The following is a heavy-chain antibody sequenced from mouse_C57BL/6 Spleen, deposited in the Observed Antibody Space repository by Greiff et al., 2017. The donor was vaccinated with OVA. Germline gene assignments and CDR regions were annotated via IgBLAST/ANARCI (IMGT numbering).Heavy chain of an antibody. J-gene: IGHJ3*01. CDR3: ASGRIYYGYDGFAY. V-gene: IGHV1-22*01. CDR2: INPNNGGT. Sequence: EVKLQESGPELVKPGASVKMSCKASGYTFTDYNMHWVKQSHGKSLEWIGYINPNNGGTSYNQKFKGKATLTVNKSSSTAYMELRSLTSEDSAVYYCASGRIYYGYDGFAYWGQGTLVTVSA. D-gene: IGHD2-2*01. CDR1: GYTFTDYN.